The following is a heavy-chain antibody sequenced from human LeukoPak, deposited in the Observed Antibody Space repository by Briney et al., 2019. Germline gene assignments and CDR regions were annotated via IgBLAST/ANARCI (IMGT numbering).Heavy chain of an antibody. CDR3: ARGEVYSYGYSPNFDY. Sequence: PSETLSLTCAVYGGSFSGYYWSWIRQPPGKGLEWIGYIYYSGSTNYNPSLKSRVTISVDTSKNQFSLKLSSVTAADTAVYYCARGEVYSYGYSPNFDYWGQGTLVTVSS. CDR1: GGSFSGYY. J-gene: IGHJ4*02. V-gene: IGHV4-59*01. D-gene: IGHD5-18*01. CDR2: IYYSGST.